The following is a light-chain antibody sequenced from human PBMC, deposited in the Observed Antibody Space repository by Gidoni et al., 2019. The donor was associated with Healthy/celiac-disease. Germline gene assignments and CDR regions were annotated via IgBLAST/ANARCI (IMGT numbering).Light chain of an antibody. CDR3: QQRSNWLT. Sequence: EIVLTQSPATLSLSPGEKATLSCRASQSVSSSLAWYQQKPGQAPRLLIYDASNRATGIPARFSGSGPGTDFTLTISSLEPEDFAVYYCQQRSNWLTFGGGTKVEIK. CDR2: DAS. V-gene: IGKV3D-11*02. J-gene: IGKJ4*01. CDR1: QSVSSS.